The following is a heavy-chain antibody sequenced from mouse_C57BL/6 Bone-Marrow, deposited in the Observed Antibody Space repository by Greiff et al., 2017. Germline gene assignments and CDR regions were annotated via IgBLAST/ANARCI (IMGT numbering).Heavy chain of an antibody. CDR1: GYTFTDYY. D-gene: IGHD2-12*01. CDR2: IKPYNGGT. J-gene: IGHJ1*03. CDR3: ARGGTTYWYFDV. V-gene: IGHV1-19*01. Sequence: VQLKQSGPVLVKPGASVKMSCKASGYTFTDYYMNWVKQSQGKSLEWIGVIKPYNGGTSYNQKFKGKATLTVDKSSSTAYMELNSLTSEDSAVYYCARGGTTYWYFDVWGTGTTVTVSS.